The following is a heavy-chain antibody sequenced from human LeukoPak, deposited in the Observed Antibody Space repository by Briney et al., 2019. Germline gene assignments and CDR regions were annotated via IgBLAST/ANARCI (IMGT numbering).Heavy chain of an antibody. CDR3: ARNNGMDV. Sequence: GGSLRLSRAASGFTFSSYWMNWARQAPGKGLEWVASINHNGNVNYYVDSVKGRFTISKDNAKNSLYLQMNSLRAEDTALYHCARNNGMDVWGQGTTVIVSS. J-gene: IGHJ6*02. V-gene: IGHV3-7*03. CDR1: GFTFSSYW. CDR2: INHNGNVN.